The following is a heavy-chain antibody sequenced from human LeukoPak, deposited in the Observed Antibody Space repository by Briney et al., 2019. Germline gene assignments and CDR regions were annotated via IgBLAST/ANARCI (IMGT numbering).Heavy chain of an antibody. Sequence: GGSLRLSCAASGFTFSSYSMNWVRQAPGKGLEWVSSISSSSSYIYYADSVKGRFTISRDNAKNSLYLQMNSLRAEDTDVYYCARESDYYDSTDPSVYWGQGTLVTVSS. CDR3: ARESDYYDSTDPSVY. V-gene: IGHV3-21*01. CDR1: GFTFSSYS. J-gene: IGHJ4*02. D-gene: IGHD3-22*01. CDR2: ISSSSSYI.